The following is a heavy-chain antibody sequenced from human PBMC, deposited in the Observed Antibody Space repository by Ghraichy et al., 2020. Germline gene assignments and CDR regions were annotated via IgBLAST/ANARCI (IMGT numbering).Heavy chain of an antibody. CDR1: GGSMSGYF. J-gene: IGHJ4*02. D-gene: IGHD1-26*01. Sequence: ESLNISCSVSGGSMSGYFWSWIRQSPWKGLEWIGFVDQSGSTTYNPSLKSRVTISLDTSNFQFSLDLGSVTAADTAVYYCARDKSGTYADYFDHWVQGTQDTVSS. CDR2: VDQSGST. CDR3: ARDKSGTYADYFDH. V-gene: IGHV4-59*01.